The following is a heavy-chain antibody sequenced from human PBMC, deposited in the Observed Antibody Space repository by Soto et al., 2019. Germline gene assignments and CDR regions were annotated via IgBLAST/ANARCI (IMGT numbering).Heavy chain of an antibody. CDR1: GDTFMNYA. V-gene: IGHV1-69*01. CDR2: IIPLFGSP. CDR3: ARGQVAGNFYYYGMDV. Sequence: QVQLVQSGAEVAKPGSSVKVSCKASGDTFMNYAMSWVRQGPRQGLEWVGGIIPLFGSPKYAQKFQDRVKITADESPSTVYMEVSSLRADDTGVYYCARGQVAGNFYYYGMDVWGQGTTVTVS. J-gene: IGHJ6*02. D-gene: IGHD6-19*01.